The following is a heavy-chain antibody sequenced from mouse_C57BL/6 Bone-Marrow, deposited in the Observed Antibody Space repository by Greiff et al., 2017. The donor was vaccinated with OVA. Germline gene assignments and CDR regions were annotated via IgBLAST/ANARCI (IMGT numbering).Heavy chain of an antibody. CDR1: GFNIKDDY. D-gene: IGHD2-12*01. CDR3: TAYSGDY. J-gene: IGHJ2*01. Sequence: VQLKQSGAELVRPGASVKLSCTASGFNIKDDYMHWVKQRPEQGLEWIGWIDPENGDTEYASKFQGKATITADTSSNTAYLQLSSLTSEDTAVYYCTAYSGDYWGQGTTLTVSS. CDR2: IDPENGDT. V-gene: IGHV14-4*01.